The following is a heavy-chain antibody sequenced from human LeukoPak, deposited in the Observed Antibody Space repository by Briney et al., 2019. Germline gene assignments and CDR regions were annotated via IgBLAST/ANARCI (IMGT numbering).Heavy chain of an antibody. D-gene: IGHD3-16*01. Sequence: SETLSLTCTVSGGSISSSSYYWGWIRQPAGKGLKWIGRIYTSGSTNYNPSLKSRVTMSVDTSKNQFSLKLSSVTAADTAVYHCARVTSPYYYYMDVWGKGTTVTVSS. CDR2: IYTSGST. J-gene: IGHJ6*03. CDR1: GGSISSSSYY. CDR3: ARVTSPYYYYMDV. V-gene: IGHV4-61*02.